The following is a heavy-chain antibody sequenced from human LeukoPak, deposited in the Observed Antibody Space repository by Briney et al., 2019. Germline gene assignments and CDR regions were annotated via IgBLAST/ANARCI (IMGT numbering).Heavy chain of an antibody. CDR3: ARVRYGIVV. J-gene: IGHJ1*01. Sequence: SETLSLTCAVYGGSFSGYYWSWIRQPPGKGLEWIGEINHSGSTNYNPSLKSRVTISVDTSKNQFFLKLSSVTAADTAVYYCARVRYGIVVWGQGTLVTVSS. D-gene: IGHD3-22*01. CDR1: GGSFSGYY. V-gene: IGHV4-34*01. CDR2: INHSGST.